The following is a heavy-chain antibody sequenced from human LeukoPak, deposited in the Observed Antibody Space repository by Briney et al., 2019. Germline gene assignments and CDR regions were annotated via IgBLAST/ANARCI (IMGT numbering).Heavy chain of an antibody. J-gene: IGHJ4*02. V-gene: IGHV3-23*01. D-gene: IGHD3-9*01. CDR3: AKDFGGFYYDILTGYYPYYFDY. CDR1: GFTFSSYG. Sequence: GGTLRLSCAASGFTFSSYGMSWVRQAPGKGLEWVSAISGSGGSKYYADSVKGRFTISRDNSKNTLYLQMNSLRAEDTAVYYCAKDFGGFYYDILTGYYPYYFDYWGQGTLVTVSS. CDR2: ISGSGGSK.